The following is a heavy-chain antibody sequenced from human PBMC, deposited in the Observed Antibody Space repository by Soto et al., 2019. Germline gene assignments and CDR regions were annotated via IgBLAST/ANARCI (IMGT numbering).Heavy chain of an antibody. J-gene: IGHJ5*02. CDR2: ISYDGSNK. CDR3: AKLLVRGVPSPP. D-gene: IGHD3-10*01. Sequence: SLRLSCTASGFTVSSYGMHWVRQAPGKGLEWVAVISYDGSNKYYADSVKGRFTISRDNSKNTLYLQMNSLRAEDTAVYYCAKLLVRGVPSPPWGQGTLVTVSS. CDR1: GFTVSSYG. V-gene: IGHV3-30*18.